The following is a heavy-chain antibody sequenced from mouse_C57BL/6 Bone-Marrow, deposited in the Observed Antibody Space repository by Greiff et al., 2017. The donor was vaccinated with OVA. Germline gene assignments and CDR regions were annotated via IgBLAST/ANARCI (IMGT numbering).Heavy chain of an antibody. D-gene: IGHD1-1*01. J-gene: IGHJ2*01. V-gene: IGHV1-81*01. CDR3: ARSGYGSLYYFDY. CDR2: IYPRSGNT. Sequence: VQLQESGAELARPGASVKLSCKASGYTFTSYGISWVKQRTGQGLEWIGEIYPRSGNTYYDEKFKGKATLTADKSSSTAYMELRSLTSEDSAVYFCARSGYGSLYYFDYWGQGTTLTVSS. CDR1: GYTFTSYG.